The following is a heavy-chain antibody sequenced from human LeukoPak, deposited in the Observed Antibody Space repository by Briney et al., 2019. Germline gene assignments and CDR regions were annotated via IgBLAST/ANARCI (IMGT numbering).Heavy chain of an antibody. V-gene: IGHV4-39*07. Sequence: SETLSLTCTVSGGSISSSFYYWGWIRQPPGKGLEWIGSIYHSGSTYYNPSLKSRVTISVDGSKNQFSLKLSSVTAADTAVYYCASAIIAAAGTGRFDYWGQGTLVTVSS. CDR3: ASAIIAAAGTGRFDY. CDR2: IYHSGST. J-gene: IGHJ4*02. D-gene: IGHD6-13*01. CDR1: GGSISSSFYY.